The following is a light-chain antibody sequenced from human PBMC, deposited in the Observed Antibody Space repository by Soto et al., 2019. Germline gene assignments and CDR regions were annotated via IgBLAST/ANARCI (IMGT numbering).Light chain of an antibody. Sequence: EIVMTQSPATLSVSPGERATLSCRASQSVSSNLAWYQQTPGQAPRLLIYGVSTGATVIPARFSGSGSGTEFTITISILQSEDFAGYYSQQYNKLFTFGKGTKLEIK. J-gene: IGKJ2*01. V-gene: IGKV3-15*01. CDR1: QSVSSN. CDR3: QQYNKLFT. CDR2: GVS.